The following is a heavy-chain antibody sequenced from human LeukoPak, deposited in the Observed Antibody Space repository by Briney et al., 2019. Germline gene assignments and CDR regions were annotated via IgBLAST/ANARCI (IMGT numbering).Heavy chain of an antibody. CDR2: INSGGSST. CDR1: GFTFPGYA. CDR3: AKRRLPTTGFSFDS. D-gene: IGHD2-21*02. V-gene: IGHV3-23*01. Sequence: GGSLRLSCEASGFTFPGYAMSWVRQAPGMGLEWVSTINSGGSSTYYADSVTGRFTISRDNSNNTLHLLLSRLRADDTAVYFCAKRRLPTTGFSFDSWGQGTPVTVSS. J-gene: IGHJ4*02.